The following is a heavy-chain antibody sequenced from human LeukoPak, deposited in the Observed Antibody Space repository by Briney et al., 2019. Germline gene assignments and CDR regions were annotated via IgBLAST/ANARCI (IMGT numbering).Heavy chain of an antibody. V-gene: IGHV3-13*01. Sequence: SGGSLRLSCAASGFTFSSYDMHWVRQATGKGLEWVSAIGTAGDTYYPGSVKGRFTISRENAKNSLYLQMNSLRAGDTAVYYCARKNTVYYYMDVWGKGTTVTVSS. CDR2: IGTAGDT. D-gene: IGHD4-11*01. CDR1: GFTFSSYD. CDR3: ARKNTVYYYMDV. J-gene: IGHJ6*03.